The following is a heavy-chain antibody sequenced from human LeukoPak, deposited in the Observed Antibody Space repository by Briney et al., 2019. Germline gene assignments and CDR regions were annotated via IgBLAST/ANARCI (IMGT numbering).Heavy chain of an antibody. Sequence: PSETLSLTCAVYGGSFSGYYWSWIRQPPGKGLEWIGEINHSGSTNYNPSLKSRVTISVDTSKNQFSLKLSSVTAADTAVYYCARGRGGGSYSDPYYYGMDVWGQGTTVTVSS. D-gene: IGHD1-26*01. CDR3: ARGRGGGSYSDPYYYGMDV. J-gene: IGHJ6*02. CDR2: INHSGST. V-gene: IGHV4-34*01. CDR1: GGSFSGYY.